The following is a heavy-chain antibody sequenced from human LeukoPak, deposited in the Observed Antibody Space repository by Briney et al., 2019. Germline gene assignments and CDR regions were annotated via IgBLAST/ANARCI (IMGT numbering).Heavy chain of an antibody. D-gene: IGHD3-3*01. CDR2: IYYSGST. J-gene: IGHJ5*02. Sequence: SETLSLTCTVSGGSISSSSYYWGWIRQPPGKGLEWIGSIYYSGSTYYNPSLKSRVTISVDTSKNQFSLKLSSVTAADTAVYYCARAKYYDFWSGYWGFDPWGQGTLVTVSS. CDR1: GGSISSSSYY. V-gene: IGHV4-39*01. CDR3: ARAKYYDFWSGYWGFDP.